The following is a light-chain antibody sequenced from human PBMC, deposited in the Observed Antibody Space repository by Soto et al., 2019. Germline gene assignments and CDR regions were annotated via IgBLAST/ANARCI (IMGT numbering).Light chain of an antibody. CDR3: QQYYSTPFT. CDR1: QSLLYSSNNKNY. V-gene: IGKV4-1*01. Sequence: DIVMTQSPDSLAVSLGERATINCKSSQSLLYSSNNKNYLAWYQQTPGQPPKLLIYWASTRESGVPDRFSGSGSGTDFTLTISSLQAEDVAVYYCQQYYSTPFTFGPGTKVDIK. J-gene: IGKJ3*01. CDR2: WAS.